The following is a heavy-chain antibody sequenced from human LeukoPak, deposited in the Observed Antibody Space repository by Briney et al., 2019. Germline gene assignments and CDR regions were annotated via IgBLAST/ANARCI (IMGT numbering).Heavy chain of an antibody. CDR1: GFTFHHYS. Sequence: GGSLRLSCAASGFTFHHYSMHWVRQPPGKGLEWVSLISWDGGITYYADFVRGRFTISRDNSKNSLSLEMNSLRTEDTALYYCAKDSNTGGYSFGSWGQGTLVTVTS. D-gene: IGHD5-12*01. V-gene: IGHV3-43*01. CDR2: ISWDGGIT. J-gene: IGHJ4*02. CDR3: AKDSNTGGYSFGS.